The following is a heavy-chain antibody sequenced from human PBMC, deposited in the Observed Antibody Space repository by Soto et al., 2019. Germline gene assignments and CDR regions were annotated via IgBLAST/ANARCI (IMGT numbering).Heavy chain of an antibody. Sequence: PSETLSLTCTVSGGSISSGGYYWSWIRQHPGKGLEWIGYIYYSGSTYYNPSLKSRVTISVDTSKNQFSLKLSSVTAADTAVYYCARGLGSGSDNWFDPWCQGPLVTVSS. J-gene: IGHJ5*02. CDR2: IYYSGST. CDR3: ARGLGSGSDNWFDP. V-gene: IGHV4-31*03. CDR1: GGSISSGGYY. D-gene: IGHD3-10*01.